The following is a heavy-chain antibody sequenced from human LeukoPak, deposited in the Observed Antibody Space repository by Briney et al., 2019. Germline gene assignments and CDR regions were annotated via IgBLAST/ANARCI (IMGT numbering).Heavy chain of an antibody. CDR2: MNPNSGNT. V-gene: IGHV1-8*01. J-gene: IGHJ3*02. Sequence: ASVKVSCKASGYTFTSYDINGVRQATGQGLEWMGWMNPNSGNTGYAQKFQGRVTMTRNTSISTAYMELSSLRSEDTAVYYCARGDRSFDAFDIWGQGTMVTVSS. CDR3: ARGDRSFDAFDI. CDR1: GYTFTSYD. D-gene: IGHD3-22*01.